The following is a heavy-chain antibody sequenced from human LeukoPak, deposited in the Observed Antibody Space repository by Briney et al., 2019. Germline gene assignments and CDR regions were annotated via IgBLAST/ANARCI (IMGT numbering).Heavy chain of an antibody. CDR3: ARENYDYVWVSSSWFDP. CDR2: IYSGGST. Sequence: GGSLRLSCAASGFTVSSNYMSWVRQAPGKGLEWVSVIYSGGSTYYADSVKGRFTISRDNSKNTLYLQMNSLRAEDTAVYYCARENYDYVWVSSSWFDPWGRGTLVTVSS. D-gene: IGHD3-16*01. V-gene: IGHV3-66*01. CDR1: GFTVSSNY. J-gene: IGHJ5*02.